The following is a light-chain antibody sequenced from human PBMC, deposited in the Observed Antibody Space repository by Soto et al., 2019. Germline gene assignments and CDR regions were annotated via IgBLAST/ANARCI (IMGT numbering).Light chain of an antibody. CDR2: DVN. CDR3: SSYTISSTYV. Sequence: LTQPPSVSGSPGQSVAISCTGTSSDVGSYNRVSWYQQPPGTAPKLMIYDVNNRPSGVPDRFSGSKSGNTASLTISGLQAEDEADYYCSSYTISSTYVFGTGTKVTVL. J-gene: IGLJ1*01. V-gene: IGLV2-18*02. CDR1: SSDVGSYNR.